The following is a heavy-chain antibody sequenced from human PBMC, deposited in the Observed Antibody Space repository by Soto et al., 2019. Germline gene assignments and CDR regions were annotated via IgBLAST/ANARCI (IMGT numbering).Heavy chain of an antibody. J-gene: IGHJ4*02. CDR1: GGTFSSYA. D-gene: IGHD6-19*01. Sequence: GASVKVSCKASGGTFSSYAISWVRQAPGQGLEWMGGIIPIFGTANYAQKLQGRVTMTTDTSTSTAYMELRSLRSDDTAVYYCARSGSSGWYRFDYWGQGTLVTVSS. V-gene: IGHV1-69*05. CDR2: IIPIFGTA. CDR3: ARSGSSGWYRFDY.